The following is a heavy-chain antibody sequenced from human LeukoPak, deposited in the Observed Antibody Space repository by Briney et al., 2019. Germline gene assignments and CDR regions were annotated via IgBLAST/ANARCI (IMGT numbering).Heavy chain of an antibody. Sequence: GGSLRLSCAASGFTFSSYSMNWVRQAPGRGLEWVSSISSSSSYIYYADSVKGRFTISRDNAKNSLYLQMNSLRAEDTAVYYCARVLNSVPNDYWGQGTLVTVSS. CDR2: ISSSSSYI. D-gene: IGHD4-23*01. CDR3: ARVLNSVPNDY. V-gene: IGHV3-21*01. J-gene: IGHJ4*02. CDR1: GFTFSSYS.